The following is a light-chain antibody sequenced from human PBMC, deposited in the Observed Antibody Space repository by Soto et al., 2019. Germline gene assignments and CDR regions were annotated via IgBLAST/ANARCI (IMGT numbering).Light chain of an antibody. CDR3: QQCNNWPIT. J-gene: IGKJ5*01. V-gene: IGKV3-15*01. Sequence: EIVMTQSPATLSVSPGERATLSCRASQSVSINLAWYQQKPGQAPRLLIYGASTRATGIPARFSGSGSGTEFTLTISSLQSEDFAVYYCQQCNNWPITFGQGTRLEIK. CDR2: GAS. CDR1: QSVSIN.